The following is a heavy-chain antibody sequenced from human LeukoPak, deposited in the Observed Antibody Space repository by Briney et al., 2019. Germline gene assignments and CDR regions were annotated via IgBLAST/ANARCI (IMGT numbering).Heavy chain of an antibody. CDR2: IYYTGST. CDR3: ARLRPSIGAAGTFDY. Sequence: PETLSLSCTVSGGSISSYYWSWIRQPPGKGLEWIGYIYYTGSTKYIASLKSRVTISVDTSKNQFSLKVSSVTAADTAVYYCARLRPSIGAAGTFDYWGQGTLVTVSS. J-gene: IGHJ4*02. CDR1: GGSISSYY. D-gene: IGHD6-13*01. V-gene: IGHV4-59*08.